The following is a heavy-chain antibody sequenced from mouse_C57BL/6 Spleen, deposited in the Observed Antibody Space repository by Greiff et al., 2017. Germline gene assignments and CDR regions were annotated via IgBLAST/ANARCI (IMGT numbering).Heavy chain of an antibody. Sequence: EVQLVESGGGLVQPKGSLKLSCAASGFSFNTYAMSWVRQAPGKGLEWVAHIRSESNNSASYYADSVKDSFTSSREDSESKLYMPMSNLKPEDTAMYYCERQGWYGDFGVWGTGTTVTV. D-gene: IGHD3-3*01. CDR2: IRSESNNSAS. CDR1: GFSFNTYA. V-gene: IGHV10-1*01. CDR3: ERQGWYGDFGV. J-gene: IGHJ1*03.